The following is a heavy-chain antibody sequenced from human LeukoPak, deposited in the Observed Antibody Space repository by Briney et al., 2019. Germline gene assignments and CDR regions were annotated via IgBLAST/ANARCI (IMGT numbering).Heavy chain of an antibody. V-gene: IGHV3-48*03. J-gene: IGHJ4*02. CDR2: IRSSGSTT. CDR3: ARDRIGYSYGIDH. D-gene: IGHD5-18*01. CDR1: GFTFSSFE. Sequence: GGSLRLSCAASGFTFSSFEMNWVRQAPGKGLGWVSYIRSSGSTTYYADSVKGRFTISRDNAKSSLYLQMNSLRDEDTAIYYCARDRIGYSYGIDHWGQGTLVTVSS.